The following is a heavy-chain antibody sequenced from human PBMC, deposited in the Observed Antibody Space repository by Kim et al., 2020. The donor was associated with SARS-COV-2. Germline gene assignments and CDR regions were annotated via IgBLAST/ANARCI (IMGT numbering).Heavy chain of an antibody. J-gene: IGHJ4*02. CDR1: GFTFSTYA. V-gene: IGHV3-30*04. Sequence: GGSLRLSCAASGFTFSTYAMHWVRQAPGKGLEWVAVISYDGSNKHYADSVKGRFTISRDNSKNTLYLQMNSLRAEDTAVYYCARDGGYDSSGYFDHWGQGTLVTVSS. CDR2: ISYDGSNK. D-gene: IGHD3-22*01. CDR3: ARDGGYDSSGYFDH.